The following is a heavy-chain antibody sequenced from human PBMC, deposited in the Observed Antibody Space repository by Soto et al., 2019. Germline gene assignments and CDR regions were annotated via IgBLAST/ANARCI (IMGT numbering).Heavy chain of an antibody. CDR3: ARRFFYENQGVFDV. D-gene: IGHD3-22*01. CDR1: GGSINSSNW. J-gene: IGHJ3*01. CDR2: IYQSGST. V-gene: IGHV4-4*02. Sequence: QVRLQGSGPGLVAPSGTLYLTCAVSGGSINSSNWWSWVRQSPGKGLEWMGEIYQSGSTKYNPSFRGRFTVSIDNSKSQFSLKLTSVTAADSAVYYCARRFFYENQGVFDVWDQGTKVTVSS.